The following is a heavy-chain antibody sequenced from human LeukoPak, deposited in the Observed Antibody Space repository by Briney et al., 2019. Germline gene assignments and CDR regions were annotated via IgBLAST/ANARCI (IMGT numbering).Heavy chain of an antibody. CDR1: GYTFTGYY. Sequence: GASVKVSCKASGYTFTGYYMHWVRQAPGQGLEWMGWINPNSGGTNYAQKFQGRVTMTRDTSISTAYMELSRLRSDDTAVYYCARDRPDYYGSGSYYMSLPIYWGQGTLVTVSS. D-gene: IGHD3-10*01. J-gene: IGHJ4*02. CDR2: INPNSGGT. CDR3: ARDRPDYYGSGSYYMSLPIY. V-gene: IGHV1-2*02.